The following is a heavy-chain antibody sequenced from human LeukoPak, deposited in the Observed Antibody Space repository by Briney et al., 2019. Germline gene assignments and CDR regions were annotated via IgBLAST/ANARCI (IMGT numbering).Heavy chain of an antibody. CDR3: ALTYYDFWSGQGGWFDP. D-gene: IGHD3-3*01. CDR2: ISAYNGNT. J-gene: IGHJ5*02. Sequence: ASVKVSCKASGYTFTGYYMHWVRQAPGQGLEWMGWISAYNGNTNYAQKLQGRVTMTTDTSTSTAYMELRSLRSDDTAVYYCALTYYDFWSGQGGWFDPWGQGTLVTVSS. V-gene: IGHV1-18*04. CDR1: GYTFTGYY.